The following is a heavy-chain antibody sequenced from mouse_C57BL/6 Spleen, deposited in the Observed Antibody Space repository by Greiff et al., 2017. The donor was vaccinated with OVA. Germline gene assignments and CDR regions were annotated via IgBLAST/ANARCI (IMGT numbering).Heavy chain of an antibody. Sequence: QVQLQQSGAELVKPGASVKISCKASGYAFSSYWMNWVKQRPGQGLEWIGNINPSNGGTNYNEKFKSKATLTVDKSSSTAYMQLSSLTSEDSAVYYCARLGSTVVAPLDYWGQGTTLTVSS. D-gene: IGHD1-1*01. J-gene: IGHJ2*01. CDR2: INPSNGGT. V-gene: IGHV1-53*01. CDR1: GYAFSSYW. CDR3: ARLGSTVVAPLDY.